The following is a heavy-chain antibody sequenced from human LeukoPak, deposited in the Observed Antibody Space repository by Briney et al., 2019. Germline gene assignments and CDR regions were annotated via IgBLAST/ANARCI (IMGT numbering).Heavy chain of an antibody. CDR1: GFTFSSYG. CDR3: AKSLRYFDWLSTNLDWYFDL. V-gene: IGHV3-30*02. D-gene: IGHD3-9*01. Sequence: GGSLRLSCAASGFTFSSYGMHWVRQAPGKGLEWVAFIRYDGSNKYYADSVKGRFTISRDNSKNTLYLQMNSLRAEDTAVYYCAKSLRYFDWLSTNLDWYFDLWGRGTLVTVSS. CDR2: IRYDGSNK. J-gene: IGHJ2*01.